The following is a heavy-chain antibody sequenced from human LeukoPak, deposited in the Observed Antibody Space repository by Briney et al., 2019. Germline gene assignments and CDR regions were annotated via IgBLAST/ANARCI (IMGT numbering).Heavy chain of an antibody. J-gene: IGHJ4*02. Sequence: GGSLRLSCAASGFTFSNAWMSWVRQAPGKGLEWVGRIRSKTDGGTTDYAAPVKGRFTISRDDSKNTLYLQMNSLKTEDTAVYYCTTDGSPYCGGDCYYDYWGQGTLVTASS. D-gene: IGHD2-21*02. V-gene: IGHV3-15*01. CDR2: IRSKTDGGTT. CDR3: TTDGSPYCGGDCYYDY. CDR1: GFTFSNAW.